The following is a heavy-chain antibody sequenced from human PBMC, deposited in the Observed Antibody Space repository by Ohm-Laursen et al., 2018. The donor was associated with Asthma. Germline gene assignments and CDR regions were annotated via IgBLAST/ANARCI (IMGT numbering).Heavy chain of an antibody. J-gene: IGHJ4*02. D-gene: IGHD1-26*01. V-gene: IGHV3-21*01. Sequence: SLRLPCAASGFTFSSYGMHWVRQAPGKGLEWVSSISNSSSYIYYADSVKGRFTSSRDNAKNSLYLQMNSLRAEDTAVYYCARGRSVSLRGFDYWGQGTRVTVSS. CDR1: GFTFSSYG. CDR2: ISNSSSYI. CDR3: ARGRSVSLRGFDY.